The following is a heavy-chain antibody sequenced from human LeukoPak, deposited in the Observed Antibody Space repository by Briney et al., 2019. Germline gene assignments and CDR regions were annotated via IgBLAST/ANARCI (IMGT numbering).Heavy chain of an antibody. CDR2: IRYDGSNK. Sequence: GGALRLSCAASGFSFSTYSMSWVGQAPGKGLEGVAFIRYDGSNKYYADSVKGRFTISRDNSKNTLYLQMNSLRAEDTAVYYCAKDGEAGIAAAGYYFDYWGQGTLVTVSS. CDR3: AKDGEAGIAAAGYYFDY. D-gene: IGHD6-13*01. V-gene: IGHV3-30*02. J-gene: IGHJ4*02. CDR1: GFSFSTYS.